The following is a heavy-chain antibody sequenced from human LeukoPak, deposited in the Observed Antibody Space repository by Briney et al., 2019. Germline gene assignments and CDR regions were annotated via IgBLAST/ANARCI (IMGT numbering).Heavy chain of an antibody. CDR1: GFIFSDYY. CDR3: VRDKNSNYDLDY. CDR2: ISVTGSYT. V-gene: IGHV3-11*04. Sequence: GGSLRFSCAASGFIFSDYYMSWIRQAPGKGLEWVSYISVTGSYTYYADSVKGRFTISRDNAKNSLFLQMSSLRAEDTAVYYCVRDKNSNYDLDYWGQGTLVTVSS. D-gene: IGHD4-11*01. J-gene: IGHJ4*02.